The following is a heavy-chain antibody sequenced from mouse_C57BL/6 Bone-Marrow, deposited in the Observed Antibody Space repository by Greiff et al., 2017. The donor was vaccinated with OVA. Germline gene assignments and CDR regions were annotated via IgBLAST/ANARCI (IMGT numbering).Heavy chain of an antibody. J-gene: IGHJ3*01. V-gene: IGHV1-5*01. CDR2: IYPGNSDT. CDR1: GYTFTSYW. D-gene: IGHD1-1*01. CDR3: TSNYGRSVVAY. Sequence: VQLQQSGTVLARPGASVKMSCKTSGYTFTSYWMHWVKQRPGQGLEWIGAIYPGNSDTSYNQKFKGKAKLTAVTSASTAYMELSSLTNEDSAVYYCTSNYGRSVVAYWGQGTLVTVSA.